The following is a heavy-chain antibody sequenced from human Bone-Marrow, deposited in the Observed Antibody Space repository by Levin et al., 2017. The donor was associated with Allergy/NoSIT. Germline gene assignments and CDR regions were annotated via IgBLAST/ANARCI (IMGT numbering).Heavy chain of an antibody. J-gene: IGHJ4*02. Sequence: WALRLSCAASGFTFNDYTMHWVRQAPQRGLEWVSLISWDASTTYYADSVRGRFTISRDNSKNALYLQMNSLTTEDTALYYCAKDLSPRIAVTGNIEYWGQGTLVTVSS. CDR1: GFTFNDYT. D-gene: IGHD6-19*01. V-gene: IGHV3-43*01. CDR2: ISWDASTT. CDR3: AKDLSPRIAVTGNIEY.